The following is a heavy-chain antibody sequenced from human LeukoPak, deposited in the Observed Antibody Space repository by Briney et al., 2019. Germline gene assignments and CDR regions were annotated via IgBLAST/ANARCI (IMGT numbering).Heavy chain of an antibody. CDR3: ARDRIYSSSPRYYFDY. Sequence: GGSLRLSCAASGFTFSSYAMHWVRQAPGKGLEWVAVISYDGSNKYYADSVKGRFTISRDNSKNTLYLQMNSLRAEDTAVYYCARDRIYSSSPRYYFDYWGQGTLVTVSS. D-gene: IGHD6-6*01. CDR1: GFTFSSYA. CDR2: ISYDGSNK. V-gene: IGHV3-30-3*01. J-gene: IGHJ4*02.